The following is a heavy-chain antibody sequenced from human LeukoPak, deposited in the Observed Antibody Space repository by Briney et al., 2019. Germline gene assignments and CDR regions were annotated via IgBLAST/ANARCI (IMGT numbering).Heavy chain of an antibody. CDR1: GFTFSSYA. Sequence: AGRSLRLSCAGSGFTFSSYAMSWVRQAPGKGLEWVSTISGSGGAGTYYADSVKGRFTVSRDNSRNTLYLPMNSLRAEDTAVYYCVKDRGGSPFYGMDVWGQGTTVTVSS. CDR2: ISGSGGAGT. D-gene: IGHD1-26*01. V-gene: IGHV3-23*01. CDR3: VKDRGGSPFYGMDV. J-gene: IGHJ6*02.